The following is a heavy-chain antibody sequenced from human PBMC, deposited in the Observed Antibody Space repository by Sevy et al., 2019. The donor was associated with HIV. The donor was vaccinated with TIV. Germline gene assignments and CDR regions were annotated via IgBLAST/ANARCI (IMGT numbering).Heavy chain of an antibody. V-gene: IGHV4-38-2*01. CDR1: SYSISSGYY. Sequence: SETLSLTCAVSSYSISSGYYWGWIRQPPGKGLEWIGSIYHSGSTYYNPSLKSRVTISVDTSKNQFSLKLSSVTAADTAVYYCARSYSGSYRGDDAFDIWGQGTMVTVSS. CDR2: IYHSGST. D-gene: IGHD1-26*01. CDR3: ARSYSGSYRGDDAFDI. J-gene: IGHJ3*02.